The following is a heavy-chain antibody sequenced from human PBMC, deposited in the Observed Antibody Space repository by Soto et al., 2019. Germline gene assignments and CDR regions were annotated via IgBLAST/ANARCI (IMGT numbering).Heavy chain of an antibody. J-gene: IGHJ6*02. CDR3: ARIAATGRGWDV. CDR1: GFTFSSYW. CDR2: IKQDGSEE. D-gene: IGHD6-13*01. V-gene: IGHV3-7*01. Sequence: EVQLVESGGGLVQPGGSLRLSCVDSGFTFSSYWMSWVRQAPVKGLEWVGNIKQDGSEENYVDSLKGRFTISRDNAKNSMYLQMNSLRAEDTAVYYCARIAATGRGWDVWGQWTTVVVSS.